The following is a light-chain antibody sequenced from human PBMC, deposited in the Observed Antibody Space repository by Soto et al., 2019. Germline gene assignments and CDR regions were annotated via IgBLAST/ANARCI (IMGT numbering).Light chain of an antibody. CDR2: LGS. CDR3: MQALQVPHT. J-gene: IGKJ2*01. CDR1: QSLLYSNGYNY. V-gene: IGKV2-28*01. Sequence: DIVMTQSPLSLPVTPGEPASISCRSSQSLLYSNGYNYLDWYVQKPGQSPQLLIYLGSNRASGVPDRFSGSASGTDFTLKISRVEAEDVGVYYCMQALQVPHTFGQGTKLEIK.